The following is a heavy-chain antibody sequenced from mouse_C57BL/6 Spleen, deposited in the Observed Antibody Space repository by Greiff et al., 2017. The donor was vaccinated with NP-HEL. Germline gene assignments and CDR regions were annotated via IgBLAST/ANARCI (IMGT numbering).Heavy chain of an antibody. Sequence: VKLQESGPELVKPGASVKLSCKASGYTFTSYDINWVKQRPGQGLEWIGWIYPRDGSTKYNEKFKGKATLTVDTSSSTAYMELHSLTSEDSAVYFCARHYYGSSGYFDVWGTGTTVTVSS. D-gene: IGHD1-1*01. CDR1: GYTFTSYD. CDR3: ARHYYGSSGYFDV. J-gene: IGHJ1*03. V-gene: IGHV1-85*01. CDR2: IYPRDGST.